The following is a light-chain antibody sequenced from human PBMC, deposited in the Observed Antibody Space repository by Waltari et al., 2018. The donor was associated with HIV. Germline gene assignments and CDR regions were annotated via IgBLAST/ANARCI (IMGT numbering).Light chain of an antibody. CDR1: GLSKHY. CDR2: KDS. CDR3: QSADASDTFLWV. J-gene: IGLJ3*02. Sequence: SYELTQPPSVSVSPGQTARITCSGDGLSKHYTYWYQQRPGQAPVLVIYKDSERPSGIPERYSGSSSGTTVTLTISGVQAEDEADYYCQSADASDTFLWVFGGGTKVTVL. V-gene: IGLV3-25*03.